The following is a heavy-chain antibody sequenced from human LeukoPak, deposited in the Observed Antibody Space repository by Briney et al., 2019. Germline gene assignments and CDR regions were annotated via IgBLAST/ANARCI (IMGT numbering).Heavy chain of an antibody. J-gene: IGHJ6*03. D-gene: IGHD4-11*01. CDR2: ISSSSSYI. V-gene: IGHV3-21*06. CDR1: GFTFSSYS. CDR3: ARHYSRYYYYMDV. Sequence: PGGSLRLSXAASGFTFSSYSMNWVRQAPGKGLEWVSSISSSSSYIYYADSVKGRFTISRDNAKNSLYLQMNSLRAEDTAVYYCARHYSRYYYYMDVWGKGTTVTVSS.